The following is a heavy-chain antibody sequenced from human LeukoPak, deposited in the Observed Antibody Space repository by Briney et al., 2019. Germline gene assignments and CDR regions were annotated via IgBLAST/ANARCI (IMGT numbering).Heavy chain of an antibody. J-gene: IGHJ4*02. CDR1: GYTFTNYD. Sequence: ASVKVSCKPSGYTFTNYDINWGRQATGPGREWMGWINPKRGKTGYAQKFQGRVTMTRNTSISTAHMELSSLRSEDTGVDYCARDFSGDGDYGYEYWGQGTLVTVSS. CDR2: INPKRGKT. V-gene: IGHV1-8*02. CDR3: ARDFSGDGDYGYEY. D-gene: IGHD4-17*01.